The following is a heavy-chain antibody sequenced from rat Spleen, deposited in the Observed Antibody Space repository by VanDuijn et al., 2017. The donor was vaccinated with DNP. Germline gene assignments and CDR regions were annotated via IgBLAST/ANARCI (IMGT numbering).Heavy chain of an antibody. CDR2: ISNTGDNT. D-gene: IGHD1-11*01. J-gene: IGHJ2*01. CDR1: GFTFSDHY. Sequence: EVQLAESGGGLVQPGRSLKLSCVASGFTFSDHYMAWVRQAPGKGLEWVASISNTGDNTYYSDSVKGRFSLSRDNAKSTLYLQVNSLRSEDTATYYCAKGPNYGGYSDYFDYWGQGVMVTVSS. CDR3: AKGPNYGGYSDYFDY. V-gene: IGHV5-25*01.